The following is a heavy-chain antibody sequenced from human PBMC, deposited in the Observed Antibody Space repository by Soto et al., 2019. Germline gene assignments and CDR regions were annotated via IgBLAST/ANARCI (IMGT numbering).Heavy chain of an antibody. D-gene: IGHD2-15*01. Sequence: EVQLVESGGGLVQPGGSLRLSCAASGFTVSSKYMTWVRQAPGKGLEWVSLIQSGGTTYYADSVKGRFTISRDTSENTLHLQMDSLRVEDTAVYYCARDDVLCDGGRCYGILLDVWCKGTTVTVSS. CDR3: ARDDVLCDGGRCYGILLDV. CDR1: GFTVSSKY. CDR2: IQSGGTT. J-gene: IGHJ6*04. V-gene: IGHV3-66*01.